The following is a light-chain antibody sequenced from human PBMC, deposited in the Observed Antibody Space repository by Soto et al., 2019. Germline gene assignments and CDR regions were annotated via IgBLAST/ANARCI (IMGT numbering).Light chain of an antibody. CDR1: SSDVGGYNY. CDR3: SSYTSSSTLV. J-gene: IGLJ2*01. CDR2: EVS. V-gene: IGLV2-14*01. Sequence: QPVLTQPASVSGSPGQSITISCTGTSSDVGGYNYVSWYQQHPGKAPKLMIYEVSNRPSGVSNRFSGSKSGNTASLTISGLQAEDEADYYCSSYTSSSTLVLGGGTKVTVL.